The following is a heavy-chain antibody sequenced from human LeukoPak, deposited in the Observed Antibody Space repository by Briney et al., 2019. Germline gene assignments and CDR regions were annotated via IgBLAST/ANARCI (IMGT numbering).Heavy chain of an antibody. CDR1: GFTFSSHW. CDR2: AYGDGSSQ. D-gene: IGHD2-21*01. Sequence: PGGSLRLSCAGSGFTFSSHWIGWVRQAPGKGLEWVAVAYGDGSSQYYADSVKGRFSISKDISKNTLSLQMNSLRAEDTAVYSCATGGDFYYSHWGQGTLVTVSS. J-gene: IGHJ1*01. CDR3: ATGGDFYYSH. V-gene: IGHV3-33*08.